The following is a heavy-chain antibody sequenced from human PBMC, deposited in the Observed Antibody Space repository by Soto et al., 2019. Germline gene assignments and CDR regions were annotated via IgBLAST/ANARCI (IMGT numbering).Heavy chain of an antibody. Sequence: PGGSLRLSCAASGFTFSSYGMHWVRQAPGKGLEWVAVIWYDGSNKYYADSVKGRFTIPRDNSKNTLYLQMNSLRAEDTAVYYCARSSEAVGNLDVWGQGTTVTVSS. V-gene: IGHV3-33*01. CDR3: ARSSEAVGNLDV. CDR2: IWYDGSNK. J-gene: IGHJ6*02. D-gene: IGHD1-1*01. CDR1: GFTFSSYG.